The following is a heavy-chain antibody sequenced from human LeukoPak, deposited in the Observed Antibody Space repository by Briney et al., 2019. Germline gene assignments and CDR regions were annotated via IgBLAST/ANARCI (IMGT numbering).Heavy chain of an antibody. D-gene: IGHD1-26*01. CDR3: ALTLVGASKNYYYYGMDV. J-gene: IGHJ6*02. Sequence: SETLSLTCGVPGGPISSYYWSWIRQPPGKGLEWIGYIYYSGSTNYNPSLKSRVTISVDTSKNQFSLKLSSVTAADTAVYYCALTLVGASKNYYYYGMDVWGQGTTVTVSS. V-gene: IGHV4-59*08. CDR2: IYYSGST. CDR1: GGPISSYY.